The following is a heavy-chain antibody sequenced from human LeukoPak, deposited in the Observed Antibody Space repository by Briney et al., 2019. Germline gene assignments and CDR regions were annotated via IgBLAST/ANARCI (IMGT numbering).Heavy chain of an antibody. V-gene: IGHV3-21*01. CDR3: AREDYGDYFNWFDP. J-gene: IGHJ5*02. D-gene: IGHD4-17*01. CDR1: GFTFSSYS. CDR2: ISSSSSYI. Sequence: PGRSLRLSCAASGFTFSSYSMNWVRQAPGKGLEWVSSISSSSSYIYYADSVKGRFTITRDNAKNSLYLQMNSLRAEDTAVYYCAREDYGDYFNWFDPWGQGTLVTVSS.